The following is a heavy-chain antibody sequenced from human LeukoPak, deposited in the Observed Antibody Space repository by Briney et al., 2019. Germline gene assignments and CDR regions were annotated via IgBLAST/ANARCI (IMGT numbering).Heavy chain of an antibody. CDR1: GFTFSSYE. V-gene: IGHV3-48*03. CDR2: ISSSGSTI. Sequence: GGSLRLSCAASGFTFSSYEMNWVRQAPGKGLEWVSYISSSGSTIYYADSVKGRFTISRDNAKNSLYLQMNSLRAEDTAVYYCARDLDYGDYWMYYFDYWGQGTLVTVSS. D-gene: IGHD4-17*01. CDR3: ARDLDYGDYWMYYFDY. J-gene: IGHJ4*02.